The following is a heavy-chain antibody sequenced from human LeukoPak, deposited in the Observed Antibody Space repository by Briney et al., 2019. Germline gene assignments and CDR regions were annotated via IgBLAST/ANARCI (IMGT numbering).Heavy chain of an antibody. CDR3: ARQTGSGLFILL. V-gene: IGHV4-39*01. CDR2: IYYTGNT. J-gene: IGHJ4*02. D-gene: IGHD3/OR15-3a*01. CDR1: GGSISSSSYY. Sequence: SSETLSLTCTVSGGSISSSSYYWGWIRQPPGKGLEWIGSIYYTGNTYYNASLKSQVSISIDTSKNQFSLKLTSVTAADTAVYYCARQTGSGLFILLGGQGTLVTVSS.